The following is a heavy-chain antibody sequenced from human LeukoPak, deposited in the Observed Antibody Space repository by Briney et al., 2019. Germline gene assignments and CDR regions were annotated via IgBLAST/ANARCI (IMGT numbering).Heavy chain of an antibody. CDR3: AKQIAVAGTGGYFDY. Sequence: PGGSLRLSCAASGFTFSSYAMSWVRQAPGKGLEWVSAISGSGGSTYYADSVKGRFTISRDNSKNTLYLQMNSLRAEDTAVYYCAKQIAVAGTGGYFDYWGQGTLVTVSS. CDR2: ISGSGGST. V-gene: IGHV3-23*01. J-gene: IGHJ4*02. D-gene: IGHD6-19*01. CDR1: GFTFSSYA.